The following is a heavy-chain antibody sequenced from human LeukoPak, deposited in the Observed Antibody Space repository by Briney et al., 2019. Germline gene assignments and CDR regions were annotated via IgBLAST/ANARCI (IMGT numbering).Heavy chain of an antibody. CDR3: ARDNRQWLVRDRAEYFQH. J-gene: IGHJ1*01. D-gene: IGHD6-19*01. V-gene: IGHV4-39*07. CDR2: IYNSGST. Sequence: SSETLSLTCTVSGGSISSSSYYWGWIRQPPGKGLEWIGSIYNSGSTYYNPSLKSRVTVSVDTSKNQFSLKLSSVTAADTAVYYCARDNRQWLVRDRAEYFQHWGQGTLVTVSS. CDR1: GGSISSSSYY.